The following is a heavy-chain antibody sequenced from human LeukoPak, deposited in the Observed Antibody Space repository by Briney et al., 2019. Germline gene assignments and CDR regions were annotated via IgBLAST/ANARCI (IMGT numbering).Heavy chain of an antibody. Sequence: GGSLRLSCGASGFXLSTYDIYWVRQAPGKGLEYVSAITSNGGTTYYANSVKGRFTISRDNSKNALYLQMGSLRAEDMAVYYCARGYCSSTSCTNDYWGQGTLVTVSS. V-gene: IGHV3-64*01. CDR3: ARGYCSSTSCTNDY. CDR2: ITSNGGTT. D-gene: IGHD2-2*01. J-gene: IGHJ4*02. CDR1: GFXLSTYD.